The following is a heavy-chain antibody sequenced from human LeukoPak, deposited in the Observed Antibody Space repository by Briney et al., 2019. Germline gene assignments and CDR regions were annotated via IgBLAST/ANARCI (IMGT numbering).Heavy chain of an antibody. D-gene: IGHD4/OR15-4a*01. CDR1: GYSFTSYW. Sequence: GESLKISYKGSGYSFTSYWIGWVRQMPGKGLEWMGMIYPGDSDTRYSPSFQGHVTISADTSITTAYLQWSGLKASDTAMYYCARHIGLTTRYFDSWGQGTLVTVSS. CDR3: ARHIGLTTRYFDS. CDR2: IYPGDSDT. V-gene: IGHV5-51*01. J-gene: IGHJ4*02.